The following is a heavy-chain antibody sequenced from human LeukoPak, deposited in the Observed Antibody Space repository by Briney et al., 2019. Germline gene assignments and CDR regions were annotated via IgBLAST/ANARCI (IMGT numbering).Heavy chain of an antibody. D-gene: IGHD5-12*01. CDR1: CGSISSSSYY. V-gene: IGHV4-39*01. J-gene: IGHJ4*02. Sequence: AETLSLTCTVSCGSISSSSYYWGWIRQTRGEGLEWIGSVYYSGSTYYNPSLKSRVTISVDTSKNHFSLKLSSVTAADTAVYYCARHSGYSRYDFDYWGQGTLVTVSS. CDR3: ARHSGYSRYDFDY. CDR2: VYYSGST.